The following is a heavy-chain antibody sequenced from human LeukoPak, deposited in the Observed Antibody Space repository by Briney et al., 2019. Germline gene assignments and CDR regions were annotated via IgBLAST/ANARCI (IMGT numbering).Heavy chain of an antibody. Sequence: SETLSLTCTVSGGSISSYYRSWIRQPPGKGLEWIGYIYYSGSTNYNPSLKSRVTISVDTSKNQFSLKLSSVTAADTAVYYCARPDTAMAFDAFDIWGQGTMVTVSS. D-gene: IGHD5-18*01. CDR1: GGSISSYY. CDR2: IYYSGST. J-gene: IGHJ3*02. V-gene: IGHV4-59*08. CDR3: ARPDTAMAFDAFDI.